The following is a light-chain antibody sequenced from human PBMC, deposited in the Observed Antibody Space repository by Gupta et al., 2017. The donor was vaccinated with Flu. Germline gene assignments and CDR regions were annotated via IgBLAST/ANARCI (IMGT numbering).Light chain of an antibody. CDR2: EVN. J-gene: IGLJ1*01. CDR1: SSDVGAYNF. V-gene: IGLV2-14*01. Sequence: SALTQPASVSGSPGQSITISCTGTSSDVGAYNFVSWYQQHPGKAPKLMIYEVNNRPSGVSDRFSVSKSGNTASLTISGLQAEDEADYYCSSVTTSSTYVFGSGTKVTVL. CDR3: SSVTTSSTYV.